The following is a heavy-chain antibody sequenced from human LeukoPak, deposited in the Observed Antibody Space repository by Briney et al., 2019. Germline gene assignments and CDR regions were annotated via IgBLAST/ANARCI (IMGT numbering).Heavy chain of an antibody. CDR1: GFTFRTYW. D-gene: IGHD6-13*01. J-gene: IGHJ4*02. V-gene: IGHV3-7*03. CDR3: ARPRDSGWSKTWDY. Sequence: GESLRLSCEGSGFTFRTYWMTWVRQAPGKGPEWVANIKQDGSEKYYVDSVKGRFTISRDNAQNSLYLQMNSLRAEDTAVYYCARPRDSGWSKTWDYWGQGTLVTVSS. CDR2: IKQDGSEK.